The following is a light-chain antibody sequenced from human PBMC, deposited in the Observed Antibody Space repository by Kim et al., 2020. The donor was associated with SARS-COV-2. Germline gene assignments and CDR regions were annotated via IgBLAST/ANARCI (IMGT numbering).Light chain of an antibody. V-gene: IGLV3-19*01. J-gene: IGLJ1*01. CDR2: GKN. CDR1: SLRAFY. Sequence: SSELTKDPAVSVALGQTVRITCQGDSLRAFYASWYQQKPGQAPLLVIYGKNKRPSGIPDRFSGSTSGNTASLTITGAQAEDEADYYCNSRDSTINHLVFG. CDR3: NSRDSTINHLV.